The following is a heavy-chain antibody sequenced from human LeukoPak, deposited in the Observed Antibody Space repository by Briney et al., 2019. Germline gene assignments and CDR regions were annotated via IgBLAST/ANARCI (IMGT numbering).Heavy chain of an antibody. CDR1: GFTFSSYA. J-gene: IGHJ4*02. CDR2: VSGSGGST. CDR3: AGSWSGYCDY. D-gene: IGHD3-3*01. V-gene: IGHV3-23*01. Sequence: GGSLRLSCATSGFTFSSYAMSWVLQAPGKGLEWVSAVSGSGGSTNYADSVKGRFTISRDNSKNTLYLQMNSLRADDTAVYYCAGSWSGYCDYWGQGALVTVSS.